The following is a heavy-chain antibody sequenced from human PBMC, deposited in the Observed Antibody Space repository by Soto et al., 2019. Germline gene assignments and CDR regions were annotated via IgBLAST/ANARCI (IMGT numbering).Heavy chain of an antibody. D-gene: IGHD2-2*01. Sequence: QVQLMQSGAEVKKPGSSVKVSCKASGGTFSSYAISWVRQAPGQGLEWMGGIIPISETTNYAQKFQGRVTLTADESKSTAYMELSSLRSEDTAVYYCARSQGSSTSLEIYYYYYYGMDVWGQGTTVTVSS. CDR3: ARSQGSSTSLEIYYYYYYGMDV. CDR1: GGTFSSYA. J-gene: IGHJ6*02. CDR2: IIPISETT. V-gene: IGHV1-69*01.